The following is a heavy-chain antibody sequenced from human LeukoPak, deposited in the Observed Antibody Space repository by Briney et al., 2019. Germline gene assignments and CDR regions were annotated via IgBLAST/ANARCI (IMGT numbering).Heavy chain of an antibody. Sequence: ASVKVSCKASGYTFTGYYMHWVRQAPGQGLEWMGRINPNSGGTNYAQKFQGRVTMTRDTSISTAYMELSSLRSEDTAVYYCARERRGYSYEYYFDYWGQGTLVTVSS. D-gene: IGHD5-18*01. CDR2: INPNSGGT. V-gene: IGHV1-2*06. CDR1: GYTFTGYY. CDR3: ARERRGYSYEYYFDY. J-gene: IGHJ4*02.